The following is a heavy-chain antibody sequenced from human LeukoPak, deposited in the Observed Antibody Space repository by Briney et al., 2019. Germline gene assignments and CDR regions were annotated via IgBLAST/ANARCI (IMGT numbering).Heavy chain of an antibody. CDR2: FDPEDGET. CDR3: ATDRGYSSSWFDP. D-gene: IGHD6-6*01. J-gene: IGHJ5*02. Sequence: ASVKVSCKVSGYTLTELSMHWVRQAPGKGLEWMGGFDPEDGETIYAQKFQGTVTMNEDTSTDTAYMELSSLRSEDTAVYYCATDRGYSSSWFDPWGQGTLVTVSS. V-gene: IGHV1-24*01. CDR1: GYTLTELS.